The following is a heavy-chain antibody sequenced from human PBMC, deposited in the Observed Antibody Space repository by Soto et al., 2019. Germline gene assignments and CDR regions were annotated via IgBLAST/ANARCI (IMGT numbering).Heavy chain of an antibody. Sequence: QVRLQESGPGLVRPSGTLSLTCAVSGDSINSNYCWTWVRQPPGKGLEWIAEIYYSGGTSYNPSRTRRVTISMDKSKNQCSLNLTSVTAADTAMYYCARDTGWGLGYWGQGTLVTVSS. D-gene: IGHD6-19*01. CDR2: IYYSGGT. V-gene: IGHV4-4*02. CDR1: GDSINSNYC. CDR3: ARDTGWGLGY. J-gene: IGHJ4*02.